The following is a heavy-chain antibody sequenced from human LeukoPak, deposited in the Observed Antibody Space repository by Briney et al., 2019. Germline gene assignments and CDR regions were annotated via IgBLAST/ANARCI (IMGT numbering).Heavy chain of an antibody. CDR3: ARGAYGGTFDY. V-gene: IGHV3-74*01. D-gene: IGHD4-23*01. CDR1: GFTFSSYW. J-gene: IGHJ4*02. CDR2: INSDGSST. Sequence: PGGSLRLSCAASGFTFSSYWMHWVRQAPGRGLVWVSRINSDGSSTSYADSVKGRFTISRDNAKNTLYLQMNSLRAEDTAVYYCARGAYGGTFDYWGQGTLVTVSS.